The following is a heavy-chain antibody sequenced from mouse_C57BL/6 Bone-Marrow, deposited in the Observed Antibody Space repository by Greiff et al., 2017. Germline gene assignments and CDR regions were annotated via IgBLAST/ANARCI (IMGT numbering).Heavy chain of an antibody. V-gene: IGHV1-64*01. CDR1: GYTFTSYW. J-gene: IGHJ1*03. Sequence: QVQLQQPGAELVKPGASVKLSCKASGYTFTSYWMHWVKQRPGQGLEWIGMIHPNSGSTNYNEKFKSKATLTVDKSSSTAYMQLSSLTSEDSAVYYGARSHYCGSSYPWYFDVWGTGKGITVS. CDR2: IHPNSGST. CDR3: ARSHYCGSSYPWYFDV. D-gene: IGHD1-1*01.